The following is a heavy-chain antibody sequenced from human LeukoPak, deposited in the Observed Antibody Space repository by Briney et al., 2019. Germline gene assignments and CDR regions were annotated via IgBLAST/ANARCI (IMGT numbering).Heavy chain of an antibody. V-gene: IGHV3-7*01. D-gene: IGHD6-19*01. Sequence: GGSLRLSCAASGFTFSSYWISWVRQAPGKGLEWVANIKQDGSEKYYVSSVKGRFTISRDNAKNSLYLQMNSLRAEDTAVYYCARDKDEGSGWYIFFYYYYGMDVWGQGTTVTVSS. CDR1: GFTFSSYW. CDR2: IKQDGSEK. CDR3: ARDKDEGSGWYIFFYYYYGMDV. J-gene: IGHJ6*02.